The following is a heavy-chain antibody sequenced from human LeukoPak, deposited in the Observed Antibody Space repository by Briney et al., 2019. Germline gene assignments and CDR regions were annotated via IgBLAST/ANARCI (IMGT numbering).Heavy chain of an antibody. Sequence: GGSLRLSCAASGFTFSTDAMHWVRQAPGKGLEWVAVISYDGSNKYYADSMKGRFTISRDNSKNRLYLQMNSLRAEDTAVYYCAKGRSAAMIEAAFDYWGQGTLVTVSS. J-gene: IGHJ4*02. D-gene: IGHD3-22*01. CDR3: AKGRSAAMIEAAFDY. V-gene: IGHV3-30*04. CDR2: ISYDGSNK. CDR1: GFTFSTDA.